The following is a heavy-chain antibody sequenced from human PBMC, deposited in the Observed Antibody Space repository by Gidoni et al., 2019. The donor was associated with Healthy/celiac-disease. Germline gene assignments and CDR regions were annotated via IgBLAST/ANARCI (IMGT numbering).Heavy chain of an antibody. CDR1: GFTFSSYA. D-gene: IGHD6-19*01. Sequence: EVQLLASGGGLVQPGGSLRRSCAASGFTFSSYAISWVRQAPGKGLEWVSAISGSGGSTSYADSVKGRFTISRDNAKNTLYLQMNSLRAEDTAVYYCAKRGSSGWPLDYWGQGTLVTVSS. CDR2: ISGSGGST. CDR3: AKRGSSGWPLDY. V-gene: IGHV3-23*01. J-gene: IGHJ4*02.